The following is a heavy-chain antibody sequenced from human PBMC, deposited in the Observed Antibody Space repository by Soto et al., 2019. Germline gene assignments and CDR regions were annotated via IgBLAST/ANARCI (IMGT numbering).Heavy chain of an antibody. CDR3: XTXLPNY. J-gene: IGHJ4*02. CDR2: INSDGSST. Sequence: EVQLVESGGGLVQPGGSLRLSCAASGFTFSSYWMHWVRQAPGKGLVWVSRINSDGSSTYYADSVKGRFTISRDNAKXXXXXXXXXXXXXXXXXXXXXTXLPNYWGQGTLVTVSS. CDR1: GFTFSSYW. V-gene: IGHV3-74*01.